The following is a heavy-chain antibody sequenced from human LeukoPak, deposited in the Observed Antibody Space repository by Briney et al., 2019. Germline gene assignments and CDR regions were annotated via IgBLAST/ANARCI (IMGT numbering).Heavy chain of an antibody. CDR2: ISWNSGSI. J-gene: IGHJ4*02. Sequence: GGSLRLSCAASGFTFTNAWMSWVRQAPGKGLEWVSGISWNSGSIGYADSVKGRFTISRDNAKNSLYLQMNSLRAEDTALYYCAKDLGYCSGGSCDWGQGTLVTVSS. CDR1: GFTFTNAW. CDR3: AKDLGYCSGGSCD. D-gene: IGHD2-15*01. V-gene: IGHV3-9*01.